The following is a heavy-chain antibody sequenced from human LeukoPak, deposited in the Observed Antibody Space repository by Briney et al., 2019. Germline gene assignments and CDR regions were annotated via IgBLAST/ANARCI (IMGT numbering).Heavy chain of an antibody. CDR1: GGSISSSNSY. Sequence: SETLSLTCTVSGGSISSSNSYWGWIRQPPGQGLEWIGTVFYSGSPYYNPSLKSRVTISMDTSKNQFSLNLTSVTAADTAVYYCARGAFDLWGRGTLVTVSS. CDR2: VFYSGSP. CDR3: ARGAFDL. J-gene: IGHJ2*01. V-gene: IGHV4-39*07.